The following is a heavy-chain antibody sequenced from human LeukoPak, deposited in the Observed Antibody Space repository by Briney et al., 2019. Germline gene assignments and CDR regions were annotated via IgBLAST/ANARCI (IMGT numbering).Heavy chain of an antibody. Sequence: GGSLRLSCAASGFTFSNYVMSWVRQAPGKGLEWVSSISVSGGTTYYAASVKGRFTISRDNSKNTLYMQMNSLRAEDTALYYCANVIVGATPKSDYWGQGALVTVSS. V-gene: IGHV3-23*01. CDR1: GFTFSNYV. D-gene: IGHD1-26*01. CDR3: ANVIVGATPKSDY. CDR2: ISVSGGTT. J-gene: IGHJ4*02.